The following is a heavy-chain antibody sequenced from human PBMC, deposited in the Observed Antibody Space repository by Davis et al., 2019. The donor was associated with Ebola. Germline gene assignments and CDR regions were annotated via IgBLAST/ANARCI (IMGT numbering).Heavy chain of an antibody. CDR2: IRTNGGST. Sequence: GESLKISCAASGFTFSSYSLHWVRQAPGKGLDYVSGIRTNGGSTYYAASVKGRFTISRDNSKNTLYLQMGSLGDEDMAVYYCVRDAAASNYYYYGMDVWGQGTTVTVSS. D-gene: IGHD6-13*01. J-gene: IGHJ6*02. CDR1: GFTFSSYS. V-gene: IGHV3-64*02. CDR3: VRDAAASNYYYYGMDV.